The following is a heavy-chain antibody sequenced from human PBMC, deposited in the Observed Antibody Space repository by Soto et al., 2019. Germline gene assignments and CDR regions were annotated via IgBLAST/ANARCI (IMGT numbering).Heavy chain of an antibody. CDR2: IYYSGST. D-gene: IGHD3-3*01. V-gene: IGHV4-31*03. J-gene: IGHJ6*03. CDR3: ARPTRHYDFWSGYYNSYYYYYMDV. CDR1: GGSISSGDYY. Sequence: PSETLSLTCTVSGGSISSGDYYWSWIRQHPGKGLEWIGYIYYSGSTYYNPSLKSRVTTSVDTSKNQFSLKLSSVTAADTAVYYCARPTRHYDFWSGYYNSYYYYYMDVWGKGTTVTVAS.